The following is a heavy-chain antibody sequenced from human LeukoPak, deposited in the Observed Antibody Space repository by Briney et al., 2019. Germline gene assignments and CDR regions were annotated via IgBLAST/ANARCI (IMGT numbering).Heavy chain of an antibody. CDR1: GFTFTSSA. CDR3: ARASYLEVCMDV. J-gene: IGHJ6*02. Sequence: ASVKVSCKASGFTFTSSAVQWVRQARGQRLEWIGWIVVGSGNTNYAQKFQERVTITRDMSTSTAYMELSSLRSEDTAVYYCARASYLEVCMDVWGQGTTVTVSS. D-gene: IGHD1-26*01. V-gene: IGHV1-58*01. CDR2: IVVGSGNT.